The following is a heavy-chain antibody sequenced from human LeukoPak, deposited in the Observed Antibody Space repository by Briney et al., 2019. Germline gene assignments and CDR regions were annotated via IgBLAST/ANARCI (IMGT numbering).Heavy chain of an antibody. CDR1: GVTIFSYY. Sequence: SETLSLTCSVSGVTIFSYYWNWIRQPPGKGLEWIGYVHYSGSTNYNPSLKSRVTISVDTSKSQFSLKLSSATAADTAVYYCATGRSIRYFDYWGQGTLLTISS. CDR2: VHYSGST. V-gene: IGHV4-59*08. CDR3: ATGRSIRYFDY. D-gene: IGHD3-9*01. J-gene: IGHJ4*02.